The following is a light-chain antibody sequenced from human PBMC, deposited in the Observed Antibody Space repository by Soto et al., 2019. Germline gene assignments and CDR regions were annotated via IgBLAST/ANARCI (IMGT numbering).Light chain of an antibody. Sequence: QSALTQPPSASGSPGQSVAISCSGTSSDVGGYNYVSWYQQHPGKAPKLMIYDVNKRPPGVPDRFSGSKSGNTASLTVSGLQADDEADYYCISYAGSNKPAFGGGTKLTVL. J-gene: IGLJ2*01. CDR3: ISYAGSNKPA. CDR2: DVN. CDR1: SSDVGGYNY. V-gene: IGLV2-8*01.